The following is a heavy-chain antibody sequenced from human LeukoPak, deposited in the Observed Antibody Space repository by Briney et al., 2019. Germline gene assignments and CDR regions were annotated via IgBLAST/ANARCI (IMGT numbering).Heavy chain of an antibody. Sequence: SETLSLTCSVSGYSISSDYYWGWIRQPPGKGLEWIGSILHTGSTYYNPSLKSRVTISVDTSKNQFSLKLSSVTAADTAVYYCAKDSGPVYGGKFQGGPDDYWGQGTLVTVSS. V-gene: IGHV4-38-2*02. J-gene: IGHJ4*02. CDR2: ILHTGST. CDR1: GYSISSDYY. CDR3: AKDSGPVYGGKFQGGPDDY. D-gene: IGHD4-23*01.